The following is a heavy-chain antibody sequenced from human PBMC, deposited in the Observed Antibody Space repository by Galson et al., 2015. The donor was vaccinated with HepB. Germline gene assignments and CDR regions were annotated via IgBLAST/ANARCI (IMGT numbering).Heavy chain of an antibody. CDR3: ARETGYGGNTRLRAFDI. V-gene: IGHV1-18*01. CDR1: GYTFTSYG. J-gene: IGHJ3*02. Sequence: SVKVSCKASGYTFTSYGISWVRQAPGQGLEWMGWISAYNGNTNYAQKLQGRVTMTADTSTSTAYMELRSLRSDDTAVYYCARETGYGGNTRLRAFDIWGLGTMVTVSS. CDR2: ISAYNGNT. D-gene: IGHD4-23*01.